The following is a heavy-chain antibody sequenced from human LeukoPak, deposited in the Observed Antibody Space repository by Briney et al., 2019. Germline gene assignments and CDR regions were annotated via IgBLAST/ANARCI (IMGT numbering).Heavy chain of an antibody. CDR1: GFTFSSYS. V-gene: IGHV3-21*01. J-gene: IGHJ3*02. Sequence: GGSLRLSCAASGFTFSSYSMNWVRQAPGKGLEWVSSISSSSSYIYYADSVKGRFTISRDNAKNSLYLQMNSLRAEDTAVYYCARAPPIYDYVWGSYRLNAFDIWGQGTMVTVSS. CDR2: ISSSSSYI. CDR3: ARAPPIYDYVWGSYRLNAFDI. D-gene: IGHD3-16*02.